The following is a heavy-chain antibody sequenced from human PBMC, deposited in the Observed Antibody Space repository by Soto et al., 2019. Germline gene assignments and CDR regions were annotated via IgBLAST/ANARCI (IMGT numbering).Heavy chain of an antibody. CDR3: RRDLRVTMVRGFDP. V-gene: IGHV1-18*04. J-gene: IGHJ5*02. CDR1: GYTFSSYG. CDR2: ISAYNGNT. D-gene: IGHD3-10*01. Sequence: QVQLVQSGAEVKKPGASVRVSCKASGYTFSSYGISWVRQAPGQGLEWMGWISAYNGNTNYGQKVQGRVTMTTDTSTNTAYMELRSLTSDDTAVYYCRRDLRVTMVRGFDPWGQGTLVTVSS.